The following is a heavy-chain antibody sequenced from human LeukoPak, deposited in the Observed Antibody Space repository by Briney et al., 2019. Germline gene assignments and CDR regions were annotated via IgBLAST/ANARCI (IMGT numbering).Heavy chain of an antibody. CDR3: ARENGRGVISPYFDS. D-gene: IGHD3-10*01. Sequence: GGSLRLSCAASGFTVNSIFMSWVRQAPGKGLEWISVLYSGGRTDYADSVKGRFTISRDNSKNMLYLQMNNLRPEDTVVYYCARENGRGVISPYFDSWGQGTLVTVSS. CDR1: GFTVNSIF. V-gene: IGHV3-66*01. J-gene: IGHJ4*02. CDR2: LYSGGRT.